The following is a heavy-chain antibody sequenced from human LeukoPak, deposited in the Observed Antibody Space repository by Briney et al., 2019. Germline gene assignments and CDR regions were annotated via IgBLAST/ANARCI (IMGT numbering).Heavy chain of an antibody. CDR2: IYYSGST. CDR3: ARVRLEQDIVVVPAVYYYYIDV. J-gene: IGHJ6*03. D-gene: IGHD2-2*01. V-gene: IGHV4-31*03. CDR1: GGSISSGGYY. Sequence: PSQTLSLTCTVSGGSISSGGYYWSWIRQHPGKGLAWIGYIYYSGSTYYNPSLKSRVTTSVDTPRNQCSLKLRSVTAAATAATSCARVRLEQDIVVVPAVYYYYIDVWGKGTTVTVPS.